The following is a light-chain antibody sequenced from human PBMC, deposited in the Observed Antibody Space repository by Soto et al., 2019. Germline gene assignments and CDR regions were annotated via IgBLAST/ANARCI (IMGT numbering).Light chain of an antibody. CDR2: GAS. CDR1: QSVSSSY. J-gene: IGKJ1*01. Sequence: EIVLTQSPGTLSLSPGERATLSCRASQSVSSSYLAWCQQKPGQAPRLLIYGASSRATGIPDRFSGSGSGTDFTLTISRLEPEDFAVYYCQQYGSSPLTFGQGTKLDIK. V-gene: IGKV3-20*01. CDR3: QQYGSSPLT.